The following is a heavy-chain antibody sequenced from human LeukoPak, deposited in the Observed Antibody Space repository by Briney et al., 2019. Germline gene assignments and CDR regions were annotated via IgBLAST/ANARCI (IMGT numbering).Heavy chain of an antibody. D-gene: IGHD5-24*01. CDR3: ASPRDGYNHDAFDI. J-gene: IGHJ3*02. CDR2: INPNSGGT. Sequence: WASVKVSCKASGYTFTGYYMHWVRQAPGQGLEWMGWINPNSGGTNYAQKFQGRVTMTRDTSISTAYMELSRLRSDDTAVYYCASPRDGYNHDAFDIWGQGTMVTVSS. V-gene: IGHV1-2*02. CDR1: GYTFTGYY.